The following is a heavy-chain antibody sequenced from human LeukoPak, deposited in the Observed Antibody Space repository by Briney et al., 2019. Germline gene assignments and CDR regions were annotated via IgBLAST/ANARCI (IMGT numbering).Heavy chain of an antibody. CDR1: GDSISSYY. V-gene: IGHV4-59*08. D-gene: IGHD3-22*01. CDR2: MYYSGST. CDR3: VRRRCYDSDGYWYYFDY. Sequence: SETLSLTCTVSGDSISSYYWNWIRQPPGRGLEWIGQMYYSGSTNYNPSLNSRVTMSLDTSKNQFSLKLSSVTAADTAVYYCVRRRCYDSDGYWYYFDYWGQGTLVTVSS. J-gene: IGHJ4*02.